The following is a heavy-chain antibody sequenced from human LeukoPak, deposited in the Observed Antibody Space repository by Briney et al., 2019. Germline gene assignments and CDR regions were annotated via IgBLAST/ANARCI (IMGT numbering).Heavy chain of an antibody. J-gene: IGHJ4*02. D-gene: IGHD6-13*01. Sequence: GGSLRLPCAGSGFTFSSYAMSWVRQAPGKGLEWVSAISGSGGSTYYADSVKSRFTISRDNSKNTLYLQMNSLRAEDTAVYYCAKGYSSQLDWGQGTLVTVSS. V-gene: IGHV3-23*01. CDR3: AKGYSSQLD. CDR2: ISGSGGST. CDR1: GFTFSSYA.